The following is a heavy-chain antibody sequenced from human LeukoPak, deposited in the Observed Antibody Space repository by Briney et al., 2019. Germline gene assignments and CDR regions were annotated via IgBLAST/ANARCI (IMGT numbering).Heavy chain of an antibody. Sequence: SETLSLTCTVSGGSISSSSYYWGWIRQPPGKGLEWIGSIYYSGSTYYNPSLKSRVTISVDTSKNQFSLKLSSVTAADTAVYYWARGRHDITMIVVVMTSVSYYLDVWGKGTTVTVS. J-gene: IGHJ6*03. CDR2: IYYSGST. D-gene: IGHD3-22*01. CDR1: GGSISSSSYY. CDR3: ARGRHDITMIVVVMTSVSYYLDV. V-gene: IGHV4-39*07.